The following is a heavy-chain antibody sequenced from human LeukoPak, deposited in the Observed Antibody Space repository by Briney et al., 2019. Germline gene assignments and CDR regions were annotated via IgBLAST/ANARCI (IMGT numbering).Heavy chain of an antibody. J-gene: IGHJ4*02. D-gene: IGHD2/OR15-2a*01. CDR3: ARELGRGSWEGSTTAHSLGLPWFDY. CDR1: GFTFSSYG. CDR2: IWYDGSNK. Sequence: GGSLRLSCAASGFTFSSYGMHWVRQAPGKGLEWVAVIWYDGSNKYYADSVKGRFTISRDNSKNTLYLQMNSLRAEDTAVYYCARELGRGSWEGSTTAHSLGLPWFDYWGQGTLVTVPS. V-gene: IGHV3-33*01.